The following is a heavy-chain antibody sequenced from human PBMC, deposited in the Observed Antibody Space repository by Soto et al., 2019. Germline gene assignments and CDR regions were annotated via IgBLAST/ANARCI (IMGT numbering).Heavy chain of an antibody. CDR3: ATGEGGAFDL. Sequence: EVQLVESGGGLVKPGGSLRLSCAASGFTFSNAWMSWVRQAPGKGLEWVGRIKSKTDGGTTDYAAPVKGRFTISRDDSKNTLYLQMSRLKTEDTAVYYCATGEGGAFDLWGQGTMVTVSS. J-gene: IGHJ3*01. D-gene: IGHD3-16*01. V-gene: IGHV3-15*01. CDR2: IKSKTDGGTT. CDR1: GFTFSNAW.